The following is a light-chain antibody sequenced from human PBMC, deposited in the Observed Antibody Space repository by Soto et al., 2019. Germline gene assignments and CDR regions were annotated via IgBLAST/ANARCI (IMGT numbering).Light chain of an antibody. CDR2: LGS. CDR1: QSLLHSNGYNY. CDR3: QQFYSIPYT. V-gene: IGKV2-28*01. Sequence: DIVMTQSPLSLPVTPGEPASISCRSSQSLLHSNGYNYLDWYLQKPGQSPQLLIYLGSNRASGVPDRFSGSGSATDFTLTINSLQAEDVAVYYCQQFYSIPYTFGQGTKVDIK. J-gene: IGKJ2*01.